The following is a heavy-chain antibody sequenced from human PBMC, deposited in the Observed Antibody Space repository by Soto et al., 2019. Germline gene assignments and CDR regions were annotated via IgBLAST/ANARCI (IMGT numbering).Heavy chain of an antibody. D-gene: IGHD2-8*02. CDR2: IYYSGIT. CDR3: ARGGGVYYFDY. V-gene: IGHV4-59*01. J-gene: IGHJ4*02. Sequence: SETLSLTCTVSGGSISRYYWSWIRQPPGKGLEWIGYIYYSGITDYNPSLKSRVTISVDTSKSQFSLKLSSVTAADTAVYYCARGGGVYYFDYWGQGTLVTVSS. CDR1: GGSISRYY.